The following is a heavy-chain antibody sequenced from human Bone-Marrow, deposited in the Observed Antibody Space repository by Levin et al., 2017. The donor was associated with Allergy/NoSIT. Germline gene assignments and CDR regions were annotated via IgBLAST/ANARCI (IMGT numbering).Heavy chain of an antibody. V-gene: IGHV1-8*01. CDR2: IKPETGSS. CDR1: GYKFSKYE. D-gene: IGHD3-22*01. J-gene: IGHJ6*02. CDR3: ARDSTVIGLDYYGLDV. Sequence: ASVKVSCETSGYKFSKYEIHWVRQAPGQGLEWLGWIKPETGSSRFSEKVRDRVSLTRDTSKATAYWELRRLRSEDTAVYYCARDSTVIGLDYYGLDVWGQGTTVTVSS.